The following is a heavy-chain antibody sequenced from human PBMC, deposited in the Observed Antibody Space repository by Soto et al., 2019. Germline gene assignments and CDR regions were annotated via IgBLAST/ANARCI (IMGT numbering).Heavy chain of an antibody. Sequence: EVQLLESGGGVVQPGGSLRLSCAASVFTFSSYAMSWVRQAPGKGLEWVSAISGSGGSTYYADSVKGRFTISRDNSKSTLYLQMNSLRAEDTAIYYCAKGAYGSGSYYRIWCDPWGQGTLVTVSS. V-gene: IGHV3-23*01. CDR3: AKGAYGSGSYYRIWCDP. D-gene: IGHD3-10*01. J-gene: IGHJ5*02. CDR2: ISGSGGST. CDR1: VFTFSSYA.